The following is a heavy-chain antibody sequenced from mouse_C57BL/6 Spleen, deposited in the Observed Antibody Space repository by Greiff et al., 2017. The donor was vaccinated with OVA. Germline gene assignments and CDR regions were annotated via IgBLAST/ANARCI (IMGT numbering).Heavy chain of an antibody. CDR3: ASITTSARDY. V-gene: IGHV1-82*01. CDR2: IYPGDGDT. J-gene: IGHJ4*01. D-gene: IGHD1-1*01. Sequence: VQLQQSGPELVKPGASVKISCKASGYAFSSSWMNWVKQRPGKGLEWIGRIYPGDGDTNYNGKFKGKATLTADKSSSTAYMQLSSLTSEDSAVYFCASITTSARDYWGQGTSVTVSA. CDR1: GYAFSSSW.